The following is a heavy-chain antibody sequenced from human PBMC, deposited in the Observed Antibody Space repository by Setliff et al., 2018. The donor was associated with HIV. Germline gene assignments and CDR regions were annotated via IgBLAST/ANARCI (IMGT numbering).Heavy chain of an antibody. CDR3: ARVGLGGAFDI. V-gene: IGHV3-74*01. D-gene: IGHD1-26*01. Sequence: GGSLSLSCAASGFSFSDFWMHWVRQVPGKGLAWVSRVYSAGTTTTYADSVKGRFTISRDNGKNTLYLQMNSLRAEDSAVYFCARVGLGGAFDIWGQGTEVTVSS. CDR1: GFSFSDFW. CDR2: VYSAGTTT. J-gene: IGHJ3*02.